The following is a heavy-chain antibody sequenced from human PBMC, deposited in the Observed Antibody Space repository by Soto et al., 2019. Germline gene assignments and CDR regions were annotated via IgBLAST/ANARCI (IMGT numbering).Heavy chain of an antibody. V-gene: IGHV4-61*08. Sequence: SETLSLTCTVSGSSVSSGDYYWSWIRQPPGKGLERIGYIYYSGNTNYNPSLKSRVIISVDTSKNLFSLKLTSVTAADTAVYYCARIPVDTSMIYWLDPWGQGTLVTV. CDR2: IYYSGNT. D-gene: IGHD5-18*01. J-gene: IGHJ5*02. CDR3: ARIPVDTSMIYWLDP. CDR1: GSSVSSGDYY.